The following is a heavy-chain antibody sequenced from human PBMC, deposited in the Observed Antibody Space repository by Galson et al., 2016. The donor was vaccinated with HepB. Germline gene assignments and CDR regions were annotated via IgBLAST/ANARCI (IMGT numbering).Heavy chain of an antibody. CDR1: GYLFTSYG. V-gene: IGHV1-18*01. J-gene: IGHJ4*02. D-gene: IGHD1-26*01. Sequence: SVKVSCKASGYLFTSYGISWVRQATGQGLEWLGWISAQNENTNYAQKVQDRLTITTDTSTSTAYMELRGHTSDDTGVYYYAKSRDSGGSYGENDYWGQGTLVTVSS. CDR3: AKSRDSGGSYGENDY. CDR2: ISAQNENT.